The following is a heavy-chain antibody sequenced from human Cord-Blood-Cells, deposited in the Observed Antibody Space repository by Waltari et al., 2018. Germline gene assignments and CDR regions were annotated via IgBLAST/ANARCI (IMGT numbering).Heavy chain of an antibody. CDR1: GGSFSGYY. D-gene: IGHD2-2*01. CDR2: INHSGRT. J-gene: IGHJ5*02. CDR3: ARAVVVPAAMGGNWFDP. Sequence: QVQLQQWGAGLLKPSETLSLTCAVYGGSFSGYYWSWIRQPPGKGLEWIGEINHSGRTNYNPSLKSLVTISVDTSKNQFSLKLSSVTAADTAVYYCARAVVVPAAMGGNWFDPWGQGTLVTVSS. V-gene: IGHV4-34*01.